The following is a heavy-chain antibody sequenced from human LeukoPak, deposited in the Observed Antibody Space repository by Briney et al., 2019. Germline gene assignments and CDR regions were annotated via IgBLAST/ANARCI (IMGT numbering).Heavy chain of an antibody. CDR1: GFTFSSYG. J-gene: IGHJ4*02. Sequence: GGSLRLSCAASGFTFSSYGMHWVRQAPGKGLEWVAVIWYDGSNKYYADSVKGRFTISRDNSKNTLYLQMNSLRAEDTAVYYCARWGGANSSGLYYLDYWGQGTLVTVSS. V-gene: IGHV3-33*01. CDR2: IWYDGSNK. D-gene: IGHD6-19*01. CDR3: ARWGGANSSGLYYLDY.